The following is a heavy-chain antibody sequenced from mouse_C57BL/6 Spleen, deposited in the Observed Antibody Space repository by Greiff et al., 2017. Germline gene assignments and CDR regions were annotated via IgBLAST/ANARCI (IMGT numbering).Heavy chain of an antibody. V-gene: IGHV6-6*01. CDR3: TRPYSSGYW. Sequence: EVQLLQSGGGLVQPGGSMKLSCAASGFTFSDAWMDWVRQSPEKGLEWVAEIRNKANNHATCYAESVKGRFNISRDDSKSRVYLQMDSLRAEDTGIYYCTRPYSSGYWWGQGTTLTVSS. CDR1: GFTFSDAW. J-gene: IGHJ2*01. D-gene: IGHD3-2*02. CDR2: IRNKANNHAT.